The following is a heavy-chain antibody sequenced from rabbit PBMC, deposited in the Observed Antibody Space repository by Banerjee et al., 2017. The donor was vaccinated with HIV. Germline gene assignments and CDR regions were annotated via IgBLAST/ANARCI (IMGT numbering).Heavy chain of an antibody. D-gene: IGHD1-1*01. V-gene: IGHV1S40*01. CDR2: IYSSSGST. J-gene: IGHJ4*01. CDR3: ARAYGSASGYDL. CDR1: GFTISSNYW. Sequence: QSLEESGGDLVKPGASLTLTCTASGFTISSNYWICWVRQAPGKGLELIACIYSSSGSTWYASWVNGRFTISKTSSTTVTLQVTSLTAADTATYFCARAYGSASGYDLWGQGTLVTVS.